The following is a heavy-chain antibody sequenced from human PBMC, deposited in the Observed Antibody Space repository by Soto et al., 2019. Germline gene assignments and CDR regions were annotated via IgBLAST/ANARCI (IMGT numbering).Heavy chain of an antibody. Sequence: ASETLSLTCAVYGGSFSGYYWSWIRQPPGKGLEWIGEINHSGSTNYNPSLKSRVTISVDTSKNQFSLKLSSVTAADTAVYYCARGSGYCTNGVCYIWFDPWGQGTLVTVSS. J-gene: IGHJ5*02. CDR3: ARGSGYCTNGVCYIWFDP. CDR1: GGSFSGYY. CDR2: INHSGST. V-gene: IGHV4-34*01. D-gene: IGHD2-8*01.